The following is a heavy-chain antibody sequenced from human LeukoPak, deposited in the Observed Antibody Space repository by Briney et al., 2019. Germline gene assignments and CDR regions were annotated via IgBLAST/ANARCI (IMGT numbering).Heavy chain of an antibody. Sequence: GGSLRLSCAASGFTFSSHWMHWVRQAPGEGLLWVSGIKGDGSTTIYADSVKGRFTISRDSAKNTLYLQMNSLRAEDTAVYYCASWNYGFNWGQGTLVTVSS. CDR1: GFTFSSHW. V-gene: IGHV3-74*01. CDR2: IKGDGSTT. D-gene: IGHD3-3*01. J-gene: IGHJ4*02. CDR3: ASWNYGFN.